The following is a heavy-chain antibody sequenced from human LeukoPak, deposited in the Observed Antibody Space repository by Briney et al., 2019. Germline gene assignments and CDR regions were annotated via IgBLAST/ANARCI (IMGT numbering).Heavy chain of an antibody. Sequence: ASVKVSCKASGYSFTTYYIHWLRQAPGHGLEWMGRINPISGGTDFAQKFRGRVTMTRDTSINTAYMELSSLRLDDAAIYYCARLSRLEPLHNWGQGTQVTVSS. V-gene: IGHV1-2*06. D-gene: IGHD3-16*02. CDR1: GYSFTTYY. CDR3: ARLSRLEPLHN. J-gene: IGHJ4*01. CDR2: INPISGGT.